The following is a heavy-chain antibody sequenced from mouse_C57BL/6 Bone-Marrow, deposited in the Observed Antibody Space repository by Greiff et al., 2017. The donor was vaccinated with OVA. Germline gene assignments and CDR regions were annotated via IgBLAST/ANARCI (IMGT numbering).Heavy chain of an antibody. J-gene: IGHJ1*03. CDR1: GYTFTSYW. CDR3: ARDWGWYFDV. Sequence: QVQLQQPGAELVKPGASVKLSCKASGYTFTSYWMQWVKQRPGQGLEWIGEIDPSDSYTNYNQKFKGKATLTVDTSSSPAYMQLSSLTSEDSAVYYCARDWGWYFDVWGTGTTVTVSS. V-gene: IGHV1-50*01. D-gene: IGHD4-1*01. CDR2: IDPSDSYT.